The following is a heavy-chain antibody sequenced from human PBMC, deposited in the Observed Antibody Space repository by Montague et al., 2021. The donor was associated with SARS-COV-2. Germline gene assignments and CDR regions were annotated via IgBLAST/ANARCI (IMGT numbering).Heavy chain of an antibody. CDR1: GGSISSGGYY. V-gene: IGHV4-31*03. CDR3: ARDTRIVGATTRLDY. J-gene: IGHJ4*02. CDR2: IYYSGST. Sequence: TLSLTCTASGGSISSGGYYWSWIRQHPGKGLEWIGYIYYSGSTYYNPSLKSRVTISVDTSKNQFSLKLSSVTAADTAVYYYARDTRIVGATTRLDYWGQGTLVTVSS. D-gene: IGHD1-26*01.